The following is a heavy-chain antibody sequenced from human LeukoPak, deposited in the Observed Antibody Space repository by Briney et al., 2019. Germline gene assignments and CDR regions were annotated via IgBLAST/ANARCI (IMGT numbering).Heavy chain of an antibody. CDR2: ITGSSDSI. V-gene: IGHV3-48*01. CDR1: GFTFGDYA. J-gene: IGHJ4*02. Sequence: PGGSLRFSCTASGFTFGDYAMNWLRQAPGKGLEWVSYITGSSDSILYTDSVKGRFTISRDNAKNSVYLQMNSLRAEDTALYYCAKVPRTNHDNFFDYWGQGTLVTVSS. D-gene: IGHD2-8*01. CDR3: AKVPRTNHDNFFDY.